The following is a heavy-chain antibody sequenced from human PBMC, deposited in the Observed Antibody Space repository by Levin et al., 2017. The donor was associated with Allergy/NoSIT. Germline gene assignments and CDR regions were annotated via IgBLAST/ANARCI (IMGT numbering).Heavy chain of an antibody. J-gene: IGHJ6*02. CDR2: MYYSGNT. Sequence: TLSLTCTVSGCSISNYYWSWIRQPPGKGLEWIGCMYYSGNTKYNPSLKSRVTISLDTSKNQLSLKLSSVTAADTAVYYCARDRVILGETNYYYGMDVWGQGTTVTVSS. D-gene: IGHD1-26*01. CDR1: GCSISNYY. CDR3: ARDRVILGETNYYYGMDV. V-gene: IGHV4-59*01.